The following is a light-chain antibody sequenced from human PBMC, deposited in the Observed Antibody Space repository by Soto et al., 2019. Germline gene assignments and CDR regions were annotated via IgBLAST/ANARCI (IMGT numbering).Light chain of an antibody. CDR2: DGS. J-gene: IGKJ4*01. CDR3: QQRINWPPLS. V-gene: IGKV3-11*01. Sequence: EIWFTHYPATLSWSQGGRATLASRSSQSVSNYLAWYQQKPAQAPRLLIYDGSNRATAIPARFSGSGSGTDFPLPISSLEPEDFAVYYCQQRINWPPLSFGGGTKV. CDR1: QSVSNY.